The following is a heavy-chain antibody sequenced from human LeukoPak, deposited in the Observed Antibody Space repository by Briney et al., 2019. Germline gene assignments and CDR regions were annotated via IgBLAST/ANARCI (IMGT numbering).Heavy chain of an antibody. Sequence: GASVKVSCKASGYTFTSYDINWVRPATGQGLEWMGWMNPNSGNTGYAQKFQGRVTMTRNTSISTAYMELSSLRSEDTAVYYCARGSGGDFWSGYYRRNWFDPWGQGTLVTVSS. D-gene: IGHD3-3*01. CDR2: MNPNSGNT. CDR1: GYTFTSYD. J-gene: IGHJ5*02. V-gene: IGHV1-8*01. CDR3: ARGSGGDFWSGYYRRNWFDP.